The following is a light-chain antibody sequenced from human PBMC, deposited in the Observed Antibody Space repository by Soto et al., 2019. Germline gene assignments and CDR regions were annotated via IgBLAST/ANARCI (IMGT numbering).Light chain of an antibody. V-gene: IGKV3-20*01. CDR2: GAS. Sequence: EIVMTQSPATLSVSPGGRATLSCRASQSVSSSYLAWYQQKPGQAPRLLIYGASSRATGIPDRFSGSGSGTDFTLTISRLEPEDFAVYYCQQYSSSPALTFGGGTKVDI. CDR3: QQYSSSPALT. CDR1: QSVSSSY. J-gene: IGKJ4*01.